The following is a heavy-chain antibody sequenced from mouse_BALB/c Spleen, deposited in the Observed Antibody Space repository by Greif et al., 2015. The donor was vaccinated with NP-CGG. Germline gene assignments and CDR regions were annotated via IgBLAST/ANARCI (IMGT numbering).Heavy chain of an antibody. V-gene: IGHV5-17*02. CDR2: ISSGSSTI. D-gene: IGHD3-3*01. J-gene: IGHJ4*01. CDR3: ARTRTGSLYAMDY. Sequence: EVMLVESGGGLVQPGGSRKLSCAASGFTFSSFGMHWVRQAPEKGLEWVAYISSGSSTIYYADTVKGRFTISRDNPKNTLFRQMTSLRSEDTAMYFCARTRTGSLYAMDYWGQGTSVTVSS. CDR1: GFTFSSFG.